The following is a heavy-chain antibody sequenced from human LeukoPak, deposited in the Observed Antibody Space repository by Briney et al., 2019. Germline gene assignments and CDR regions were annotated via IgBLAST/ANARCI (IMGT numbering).Heavy chain of an antibody. V-gene: IGHV3-53*01. CDR1: GFTVSSNY. CDR2: IYNDGGT. D-gene: IGHD3-16*02. Sequence: GGSLRLSCAASGFTVSSNYMSWVRQGPGKGLEWVALIYNDGGTHYTDSMKGRFTISRDTSRNTLFLQMNSLRVEDSAMYYCVKRLTLGDLSIKGAFALWGQGTMVTVAS. CDR3: VKRLTLGDLSIKGAFAL. J-gene: IGHJ3*01.